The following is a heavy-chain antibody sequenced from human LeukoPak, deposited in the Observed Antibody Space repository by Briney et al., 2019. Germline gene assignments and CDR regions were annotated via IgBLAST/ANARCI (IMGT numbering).Heavy chain of an antibody. J-gene: IGHJ4*02. CDR3: ASHDTYGDYVFSPQEPPDY. CDR1: GGSISSYY. V-gene: IGHV4-34*01. D-gene: IGHD4-17*01. Sequence: SETLSLTCTVSGGSISSYYWSWIRQPPGKGLEWIGEINHSGSTNYNPSLKSRVTISVDTSKNQFSLKLSSVTAADTAVYYCASHDTYGDYVFSPQEPPDYWGQGTLVTVSS. CDR2: INHSGST.